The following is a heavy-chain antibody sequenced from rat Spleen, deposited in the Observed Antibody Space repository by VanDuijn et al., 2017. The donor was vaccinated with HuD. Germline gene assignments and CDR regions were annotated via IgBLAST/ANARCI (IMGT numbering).Heavy chain of an antibody. Sequence: EVQLQESGPGLVKPSQSLSLTCSVTGYSITSSYRWNWIRKFPGHKLEWMGYIDNAGSTNYNPSLKSRNSITRDTSKNQFFLQVNSVTTDDTSTYYCAMGLGADYWGQGVMVTVSS. CDR3: AMGLGADY. J-gene: IGHJ2*01. CDR2: IDNAGST. V-gene: IGHV3-3*01. D-gene: IGHD5-1*01. CDR1: GYSITSSYR.